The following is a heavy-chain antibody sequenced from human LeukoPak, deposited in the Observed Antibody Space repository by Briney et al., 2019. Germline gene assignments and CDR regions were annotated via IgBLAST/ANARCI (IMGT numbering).Heavy chain of an antibody. Sequence: ASVKVSCKASGYTFTSYDINWVRQATGQGLEWMGWMNPNSGNTGYAQKFQGRVTITRNTSISTAYMELSSLRSEDTAVYYCARDSYYYDSSGYYVSDYWGQGTLVTVSS. CDR1: GYTFTSYD. D-gene: IGHD3-22*01. CDR2: MNPNSGNT. CDR3: ARDSYYYDSSGYYVSDY. J-gene: IGHJ4*02. V-gene: IGHV1-8*03.